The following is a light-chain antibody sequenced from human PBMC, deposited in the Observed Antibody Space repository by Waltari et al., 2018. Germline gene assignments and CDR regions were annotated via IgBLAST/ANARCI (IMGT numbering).Light chain of an antibody. CDR2: KAS. Sequence: DIQMTQSPSTLSASVGDRVTTTCRASQSISNWLACYQQKPGKAPKLLIYKASTLESGVPSRFSGSGSGTEFTLTISSLQPDDFATYYCQQYNSYSLLTFGGGTKVEIK. CDR1: QSISNW. J-gene: IGKJ4*01. V-gene: IGKV1-5*03. CDR3: QQYNSYSLLT.